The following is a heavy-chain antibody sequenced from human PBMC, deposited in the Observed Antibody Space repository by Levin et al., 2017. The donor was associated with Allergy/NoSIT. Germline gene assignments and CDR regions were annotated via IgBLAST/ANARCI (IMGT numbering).Heavy chain of an antibody. CDR2: IYYSGST. D-gene: IGHD6-19*01. J-gene: IGHJ2*01. CDR1: GGSISSYY. V-gene: IGHV4-59*01. CDR3: ARVIAVADPHWYFDL. Sequence: SETLSLTCTVSGGSISSYYWSWIRQPPGKGLEWIGYIYYSGSTNYNPSLKSRVTISVDTSKNQFSLKLSSVTAADTAVYYCARVIAVADPHWYFDLWGRGTLVTVSS.